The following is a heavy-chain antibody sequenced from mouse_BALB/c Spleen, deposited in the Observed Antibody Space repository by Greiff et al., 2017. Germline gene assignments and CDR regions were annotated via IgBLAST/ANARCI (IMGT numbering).Heavy chain of an antibody. V-gene: IGHV1-7*01. CDR3: ARDYRYGRDY. Sequence: QVQLKESGAELAKPGASVKMSCKASGYTFTSYWMHWVKQRPGQGLEWIGYINPSTGYTEYNQKFKDKATLTADKSSSTAYMQLSSLTSEDSAVYYCARDYRYGRDYWGQGTSVTVSS. CDR1: GYTFTSYW. D-gene: IGHD2-14*01. J-gene: IGHJ4*01. CDR2: INPSTGYT.